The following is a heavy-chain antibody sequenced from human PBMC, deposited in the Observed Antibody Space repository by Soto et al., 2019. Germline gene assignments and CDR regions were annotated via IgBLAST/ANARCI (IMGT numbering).Heavy chain of an antibody. V-gene: IGHV6-1*01. Sequence: PSQTFSLTXAISGDSDSSNSAAWHWIRQSPSRGLEWLGRTYYRSRRYNDYAVSVKSRITVNPDTSKNQFSLHLNSVTPEDTAVYYCAGTTSLQWYYMDVWDKGTTVTVSS. CDR2: TYYRSRRYN. J-gene: IGHJ6*03. D-gene: IGHD1-7*01. CDR3: AGTTSLQWYYMDV. CDR1: GDSDSSNSAA.